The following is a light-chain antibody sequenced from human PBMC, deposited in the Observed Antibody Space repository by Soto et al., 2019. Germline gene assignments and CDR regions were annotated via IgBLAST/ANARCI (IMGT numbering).Light chain of an antibody. CDR3: QQSYGTPKT. V-gene: IGKV1-39*01. Sequence: DIQMTQSPSSLSASVGDRVTITCRASQSISNFLNWYQQKPGKAPKPVIYAVSNLESGVPSRFSGSGSGTEFTLTISSLQPEDFATYSCQQSYGTPKTFGQGTKVEVK. CDR2: AVS. J-gene: IGKJ1*01. CDR1: QSISNF.